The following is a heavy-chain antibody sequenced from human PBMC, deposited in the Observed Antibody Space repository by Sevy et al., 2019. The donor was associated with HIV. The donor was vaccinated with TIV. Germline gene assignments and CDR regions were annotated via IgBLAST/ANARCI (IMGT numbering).Heavy chain of an antibody. CDR3: AHSTLVYSSSYFDY. D-gene: IGHD6-6*01. J-gene: IGHJ4*02. CDR1: GFSLSTSGVG. Sequence: SGPTLVNPTQTLTLTCTFSGFSLSTSGVGVGWIRQPPGKALEWLALIYWDDDKRYSPSLKSRLTITKDTSKNQLVLTMTSMDPMDTATYYCAHSTLVYSSSYFDYWGQGTLVTVSS. V-gene: IGHV2-5*02. CDR2: IYWDDDK.